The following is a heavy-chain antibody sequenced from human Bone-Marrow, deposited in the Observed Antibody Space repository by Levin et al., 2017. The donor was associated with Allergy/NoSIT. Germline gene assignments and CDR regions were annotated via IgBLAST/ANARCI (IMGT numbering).Heavy chain of an antibody. V-gene: IGHV1-3*01. CDR3: ARSRGCSSSCYYPFDI. D-gene: IGHD2-2*01. J-gene: IGHJ3*02. Sequence: AASVKVSCKTSGYNFNSFAMNWVRQAPGQRPEWMGWINGDNGKTKYSQMFQGRITITMDTSARTAYMELSSLRSEDTALYYCARSRGCSSSCYYPFDIWGQGTVVTVSS. CDR1: GYNFNSFA. CDR2: INGDNGKT.